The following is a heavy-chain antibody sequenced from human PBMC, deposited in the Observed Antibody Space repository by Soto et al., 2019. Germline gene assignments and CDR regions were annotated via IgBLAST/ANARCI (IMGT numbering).Heavy chain of an antibody. CDR1: GGTFSSYA. D-gene: IGHD6-6*01. V-gene: IGHV1-69*01. CDR3: AGVEQLVREMYYFDY. Sequence: QVQLVQSGAEVQKPGSSVKVSCKASGGTFSSYAISWVRQAPGQGLEWMGGIIPIFGTANYAQKFQGRVTITADESTSTAYMELSSLRSEDTAVYYCAGVEQLVREMYYFDYWGQGTLVTVSS. J-gene: IGHJ4*02. CDR2: IIPIFGTA.